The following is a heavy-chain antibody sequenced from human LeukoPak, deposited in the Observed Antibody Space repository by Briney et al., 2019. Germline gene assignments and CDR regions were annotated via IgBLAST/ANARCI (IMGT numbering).Heavy chain of an antibody. Sequence: ASVKVSCKASGYSFSTHWMHWVRQAPGQGLEWMGIINPSGGFTSYAQKLQGRVTVTRDTSISTAYMELSRLRSDDTAVYYCARVEGGSDFWSGYYPTFYYYYYMDVWGKGTTVTVSS. CDR2: INPSGGFT. CDR1: GYSFSTHW. J-gene: IGHJ6*03. V-gene: IGHV1-46*01. D-gene: IGHD3-3*01. CDR3: ARVEGGSDFWSGYYPTFYYYYYMDV.